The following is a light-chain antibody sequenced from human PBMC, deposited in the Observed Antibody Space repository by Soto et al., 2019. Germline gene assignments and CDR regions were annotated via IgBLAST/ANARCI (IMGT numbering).Light chain of an antibody. CDR3: QRYNSAPFT. CDR2: AAS. Sequence: DIQMTQSPSSLSASVGDRVIITCRASQGISNYLVWYQQKPGKVPKLLIYAASTLQSGVPSRFSGSGSGTDFTLTISRLQPEDVATYYCQRYNSAPFTFGPGTKSGYQ. V-gene: IGKV1-27*01. J-gene: IGKJ3*01. CDR1: QGISNY.